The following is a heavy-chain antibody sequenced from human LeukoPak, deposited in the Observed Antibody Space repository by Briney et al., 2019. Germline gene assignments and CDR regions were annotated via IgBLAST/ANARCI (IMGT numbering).Heavy chain of an antibody. CDR1: GGAFSNYA. CDR2: IIPIFGTA. Sequence: ASVNVSCKASGGAFSNYAISWVRQAPGQGLEWMGGIIPIFGTANYAQKFQGRVTITADESTSTAYMEVSSLRSEDTAIYYCATGVVVITTSEYFHHWGQGTLVTVSS. J-gene: IGHJ1*01. V-gene: IGHV1-69*13. CDR3: ATGVVVITTSEYFHH. D-gene: IGHD3-22*01.